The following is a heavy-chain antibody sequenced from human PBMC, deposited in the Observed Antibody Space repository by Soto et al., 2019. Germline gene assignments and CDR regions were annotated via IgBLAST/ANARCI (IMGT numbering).Heavy chain of an antibody. CDR1: GGTFSGYY. CDR3: ARVSVRYSGSYESYWYFDL. Sequence: PSETLSLTCAVYGGTFSGYYWSWIRQPPGKGLEWIGEINRSGSTNYNPSLKSRVTISVDTSKNQFSLKLSSVTAADTAVYYCARVSVRYSGSYESYWYFDLWGRGTLVTVSS. J-gene: IGHJ2*01. D-gene: IGHD1-26*01. CDR2: INRSGST. V-gene: IGHV4-34*01.